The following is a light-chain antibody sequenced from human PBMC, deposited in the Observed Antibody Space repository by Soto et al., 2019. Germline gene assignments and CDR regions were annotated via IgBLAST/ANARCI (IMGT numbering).Light chain of an antibody. J-gene: IGKJ1*01. CDR1: QNIGIW. CDR2: KAS. V-gene: IGKV1-5*03. Sequence: IQMSQSPSTLSASIGDRVAITCRASQNIGIWLAWYQQRPGKAPRFLIYKASTLESGVPSRFSGSGSGTEFTLTTSSLQPDDFATYYCQQYNDYSWTFGQGTKVEI. CDR3: QQYNDYSWT.